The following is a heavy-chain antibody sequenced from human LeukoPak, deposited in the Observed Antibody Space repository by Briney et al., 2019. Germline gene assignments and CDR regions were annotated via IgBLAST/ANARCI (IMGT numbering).Heavy chain of an antibody. CDR2: IYTSGST. J-gene: IGHJ4*02. V-gene: IGHV4-61*02. D-gene: IGHD2-21*02. CDR3: PRGLYCGGDCYWFDY. CDR1: RGSISSGSYY. Sequence: SQTLSLTCTVSRGSISSGSYYWSWIRQPAGKGLEWIGRIYTSGSTNYNPSLKSRVTISVDTSKNQFSLKLSSVTAAGTAVYYCPRGLYCGGDCYWFDYWGQGTLVTVSS.